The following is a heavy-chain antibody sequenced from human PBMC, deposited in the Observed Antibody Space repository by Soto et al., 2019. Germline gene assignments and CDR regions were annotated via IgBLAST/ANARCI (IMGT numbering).Heavy chain of an antibody. CDR1: GGTFSSYA. D-gene: IGHD3-16*01. V-gene: IGHV1-69*05. CDR2: IIPIFGTA. Sequence: QVQLVQSGAEVEKPGSSVKVSCKASGGTFSSYAISWVRQAPGQGLEWMGGIIPIFGTADYAQKFQGRVTIISDESTSTADMELSSLRSEDTAVYYCAAHSHGGPYYYYYGMDVWGQGTTVTVSS. J-gene: IGHJ6*02. CDR3: AAHSHGGPYYYYYGMDV.